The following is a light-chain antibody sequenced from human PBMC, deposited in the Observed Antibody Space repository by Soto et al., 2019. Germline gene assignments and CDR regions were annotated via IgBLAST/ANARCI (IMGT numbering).Light chain of an antibody. CDR2: GAS. CDR1: QSVSSSY. CDR3: QQYGSSPHH. J-gene: IGKJ5*01. Sequence: EIGLTQSPGTLSLSPGERATLSCRASQSVSSSYLAWYQQKPGQAPRLLIYGASSRATGIPDRFSGSGSGTDFTLTISRLEPEDFAVYYCQQYGSSPHHFGQGTRLEIK. V-gene: IGKV3-20*01.